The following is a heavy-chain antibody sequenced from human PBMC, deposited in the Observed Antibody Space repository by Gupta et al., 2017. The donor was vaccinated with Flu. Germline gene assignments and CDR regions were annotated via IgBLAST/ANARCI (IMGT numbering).Heavy chain of an antibody. CDR3: ARGEGWVGELLY. V-gene: IGHV3-33*01. J-gene: IGHJ4*02. CDR1: GFTFSSYG. D-gene: IGHD3-10*01. CDR2: IWYDGSNK. Sequence: QVQLVESGGGVVQPGRSLRLSCAASGFTFSSYGMHWVRQAPGKGLEWVAVIWYDGSNKYYADSVKGRFTISRDNSKNTLYLQMNSLRAEDTAVYYCARGEGWVGELLYWGQGTLVTVSS.